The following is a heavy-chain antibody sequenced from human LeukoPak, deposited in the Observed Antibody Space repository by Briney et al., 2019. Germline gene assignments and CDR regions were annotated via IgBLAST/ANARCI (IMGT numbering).Heavy chain of an antibody. D-gene: IGHD3-22*01. CDR2: IYYSGST. Sequence: SETLSFTCTVSGGSISSSSYYWGWIRQPPGKGLEWIGSIYYSGSTYYNPSLKSRVTISVDTSKNQFSLKLSSVTAADTAVYYCARLDYYDSSGYSPGSVDYWGQGTLVTVSS. CDR3: ARLDYYDSSGYSPGSVDY. CDR1: GGSISSSSYY. V-gene: IGHV4-39*01. J-gene: IGHJ4*02.